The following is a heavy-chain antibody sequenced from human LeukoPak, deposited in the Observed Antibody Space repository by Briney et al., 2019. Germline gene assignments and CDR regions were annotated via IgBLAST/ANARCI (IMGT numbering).Heavy chain of an antibody. CDR3: ATRKRGISDAFDI. J-gene: IGHJ3*02. Sequence: PSETLSLTCRVSGGSISSYHWSWIRQPAGKELEWVGRIFHSGSTDYNPSLKSRVTMSVDTSKNQFSLNMTSVTAADTAVYYCATRKRGISDAFDIWGQGTMVTVSS. CDR1: GGSISSYH. D-gene: IGHD2-15*01. CDR2: IFHSGST. V-gene: IGHV4-4*07.